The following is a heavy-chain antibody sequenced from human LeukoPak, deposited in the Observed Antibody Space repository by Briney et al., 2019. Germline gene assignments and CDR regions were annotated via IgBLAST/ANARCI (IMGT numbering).Heavy chain of an antibody. CDR1: GFTFSSYA. V-gene: IGHV3-23*01. Sequence: GGSLRLSCAASGFTFSSYAMNWVRQAPGKGLEWVSAISGSGGSTYYADSVKGRFTISRDNSKNTLYLQMNSLRAEDTAVYYCAKAAAAIQKYYYYGMDVWGQGTTVTVSS. J-gene: IGHJ6*02. D-gene: IGHD2-2*01. CDR3: AKAAAAIQKYYYYGMDV. CDR2: ISGSGGST.